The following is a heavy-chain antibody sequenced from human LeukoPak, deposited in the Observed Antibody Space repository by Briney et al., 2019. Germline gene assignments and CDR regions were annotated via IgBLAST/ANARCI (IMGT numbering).Heavy chain of an antibody. D-gene: IGHD5-12*01. CDR3: AREGRYSGYVYFDY. CDR1: GYTFTSYD. Sequence: ASVKVSCKAPGYTFTSYDINWVRQATGQGLEWMGWMNPNSGNTGYAQKFQGRVTMTRNTSISTAYMELSSLRSEDTAVYYCAREGRYSGYVYFDYWGQGTLVTVSS. CDR2: MNPNSGNT. J-gene: IGHJ4*02. V-gene: IGHV1-8*01.